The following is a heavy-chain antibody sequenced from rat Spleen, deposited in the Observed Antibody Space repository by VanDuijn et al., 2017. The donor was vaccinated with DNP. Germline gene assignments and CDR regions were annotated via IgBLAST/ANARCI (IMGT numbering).Heavy chain of an antibody. J-gene: IGHJ2*01. Sequence: EVQLQESGPGLVKPSQSLSLTCSVTGYSITSSYRWNWIRKFPGNKLEWMGYINSEGSTYYNPSLKSRISITRDTSKNQFFLQLSSVTTEDTATYYCARWNIGTSTLDYWGQGVMVTVSS. CDR1: GYSITSSYR. V-gene: IGHV3-3*01. CDR2: INSEGST. CDR3: ARWNIGTSTLDY. D-gene: IGHD1-5*01.